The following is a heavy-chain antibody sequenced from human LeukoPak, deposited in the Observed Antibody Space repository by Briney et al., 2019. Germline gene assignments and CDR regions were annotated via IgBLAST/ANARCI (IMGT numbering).Heavy chain of an antibody. J-gene: IGHJ5*02. CDR1: GGTFSSYA. Sequence: SVKVSCKASGGTFSSYAISWVRQAPGQGLEWMGRIIPIFGTANYAQKFQGRVTMTRNTSISTAYMELSSLRSEDTAVYYCARGIRRITIFGVVIENWFDPWGQGTLVTVSS. CDR3: ARGIRRITIFGVVIENWFDP. V-gene: IGHV1-69*05. CDR2: IIPIFGTA. D-gene: IGHD3-3*01.